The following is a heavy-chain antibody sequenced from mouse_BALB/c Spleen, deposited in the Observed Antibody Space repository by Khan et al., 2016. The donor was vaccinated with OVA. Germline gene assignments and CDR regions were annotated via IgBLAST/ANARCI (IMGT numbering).Heavy chain of an antibody. CDR3: ARDYGSLYWYFDV. D-gene: IGHD1-1*01. CDR2: IYYSGTV. V-gene: IGHV3-5*02. J-gene: IGHJ1*01. CDR1: GISITSGNYR. Sequence: QLEESGPGLVKPSQTVSLTCTVTGISITSGNYRWSWIRQFPGNKLEWIGNIYYSGTVTYNPSLTSRTTITRDTSKNQFFLEMNSLTVEDTATYYCARDYGSLYWYFDVWGAGTTVTVSS.